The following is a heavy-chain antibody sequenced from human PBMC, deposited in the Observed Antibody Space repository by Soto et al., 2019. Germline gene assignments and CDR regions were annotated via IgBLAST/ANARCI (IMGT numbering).Heavy chain of an antibody. Sequence: GGSLRLSCAASGFTFSVSAIHWVRQAPGRGLEWVGRIRSTAQNSATGYVASVRGRFTISRDDSKNTAYLQMNGLKTEDTAVYYCSTAGHGNNVYWGRGTLVTVSS. J-gene: IGHJ4*02. CDR1: GFTFSVSA. D-gene: IGHD6-25*01. V-gene: IGHV3-73*01. CDR3: STAGHGNNVY. CDR2: IRSTAQNSAT.